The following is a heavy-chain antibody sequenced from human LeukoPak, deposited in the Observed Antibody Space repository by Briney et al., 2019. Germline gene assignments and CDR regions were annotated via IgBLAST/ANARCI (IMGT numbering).Heavy chain of an antibody. CDR1: GFTFTNYA. Sequence: GGSLRLSCAASGFTFTNYAMSWVRRAPGKGLEWVSTTSGSGDDTYYADSVKGRFTISRDNSKNTLFLQMNSLRADDTAIYYCAKDIVLIPPAAFDYWGRGTLVTVSS. D-gene: IGHD2-2*01. CDR3: AKDIVLIPPAAFDY. J-gene: IGHJ4*02. CDR2: TSGSGDDT. V-gene: IGHV3-23*01.